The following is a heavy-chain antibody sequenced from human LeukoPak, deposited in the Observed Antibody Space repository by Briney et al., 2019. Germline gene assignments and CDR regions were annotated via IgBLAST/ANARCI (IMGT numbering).Heavy chain of an antibody. CDR2: ISAYNGNT. Sequence: ASVKVSCKASGYTFTSYGISWVRQAPGQGLKWMGWISAYNGNTNYAQKLQGRVTMTTDTSTSTAYMELRSLRSDDTAVYYCARTGILLWFGHYFDYWGQGTLVTVSS. CDR1: GYTFTSYG. CDR3: ARTGILLWFGHYFDY. J-gene: IGHJ4*02. V-gene: IGHV1-18*01. D-gene: IGHD3-10*01.